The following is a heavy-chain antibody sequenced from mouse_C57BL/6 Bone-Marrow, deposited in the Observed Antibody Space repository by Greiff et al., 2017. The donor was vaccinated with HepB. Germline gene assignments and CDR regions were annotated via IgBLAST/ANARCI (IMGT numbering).Heavy chain of an antibody. CDR1: GFSLTSYG. J-gene: IGHJ4*01. V-gene: IGHV2-3*01. CDR2: TWGDGST. Sequence: VQLQQSGPGLVAPSQSLSITCTVSGFSLTSYGVSWVRQPPGKGLVWLGVTWGDGSTNYHSALISRLSISKDNSKSQVFLKLNSLQTDDPATYYCAKPRHDDDPYAMDYWGQGTSVTVSS. D-gene: IGHD2-4*01. CDR3: AKPRHDDDPYAMDY.